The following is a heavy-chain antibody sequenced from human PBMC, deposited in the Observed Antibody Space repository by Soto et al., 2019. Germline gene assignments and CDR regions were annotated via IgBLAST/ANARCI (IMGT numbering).Heavy chain of an antibody. V-gene: IGHV4-30-4*02. Sequence: SETLSLTCTVSGGPISNSDHYWTWIRQPPGKGLEWIGYISYTGSTNYNPSLKTRVTISADTSKNQFSLKLSSVTAADTAVYYCARVVTGWTSAFDIWGQGTMVTVSS. CDR1: GGPISNSDHY. CDR3: ARVVTGWTSAFDI. D-gene: IGHD6-19*01. J-gene: IGHJ3*02. CDR2: ISYTGST.